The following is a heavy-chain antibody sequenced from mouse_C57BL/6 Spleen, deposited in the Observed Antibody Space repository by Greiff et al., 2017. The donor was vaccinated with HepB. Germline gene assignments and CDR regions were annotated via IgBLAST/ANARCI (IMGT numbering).Heavy chain of an antibody. D-gene: IGHD2-12*01. CDR2: INPYNGGT. CDR3: ARNYSHYFDY. J-gene: IGHJ2*01. Sequence: EVQLVESGPVLVKPGASVKMSCKASGYTFTDYYMNWVKQSHGKSLEWIGVINPYNGGTSYNQKFKGKATLTVDKSSSTAYMELNSLTSEDSAVYYCARNYSHYFDYWGQGTTLTVSS. V-gene: IGHV1-19*01. CDR1: GYTFTDYY.